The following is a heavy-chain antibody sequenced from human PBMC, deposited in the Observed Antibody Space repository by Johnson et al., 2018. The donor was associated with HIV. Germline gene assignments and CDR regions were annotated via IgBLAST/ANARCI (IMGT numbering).Heavy chain of an antibody. D-gene: IGHD3-10*01. CDR1: GFTFSDYY. CDR3: AKSPMVRGSEGAFDI. J-gene: IGHJ3*02. Sequence: QVQLVESGGGLVKPGGSMRLSCATSGFTFSDYYMTWIRQAPGKGLAWVSYISSRSGITIYYADSVRGRFTISRDNSKNTLYLQMNSMRAADTAVYYCAKSPMVRGSEGAFDIWGQGTMVTVSS. V-gene: IGHV3-11*01. CDR2: ISSRSGITI.